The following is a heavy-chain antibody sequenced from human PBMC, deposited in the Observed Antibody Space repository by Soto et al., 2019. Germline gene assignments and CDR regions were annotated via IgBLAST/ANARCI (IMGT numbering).Heavy chain of an antibody. V-gene: IGHV1-69*06. CDR1: GGTFSSYA. CDR3: ARDCSGGSCYSDYYYGMDV. J-gene: IGHJ6*02. Sequence: QVQLVQSGAEVKKPWSSVKVSCKASGGTFSSYAISWVRQAPGQGLEWMGGIIPIFGTANYAQKFQGRVTITADKSTSTAYMELSSLRSEDTAVYYCARDCSGGSCYSDYYYGMDVWGQGTTVTVS. D-gene: IGHD2-15*01. CDR2: IIPIFGTA.